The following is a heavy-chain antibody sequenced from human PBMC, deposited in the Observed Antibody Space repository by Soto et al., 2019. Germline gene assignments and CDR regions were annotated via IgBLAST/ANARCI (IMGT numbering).Heavy chain of an antibody. CDR2: INPSGGTT. CDR3: AKAAAGHYYYYNGLDV. J-gene: IGHJ6*02. V-gene: IGHV1-46*03. CDR1: GYTFTSYY. D-gene: IGHD6-13*01. Sequence: QVQVVQSGAEVKKPGASVKVSCKASGYTFTSYYMHWVRQAPGQGLEWMGIINPSGGTTSYAQKFHGRVTITRDTSTSTVYMELSSLRSEDTAVYYCAKAAAGHYYYYNGLDVWGQGTTVTLS.